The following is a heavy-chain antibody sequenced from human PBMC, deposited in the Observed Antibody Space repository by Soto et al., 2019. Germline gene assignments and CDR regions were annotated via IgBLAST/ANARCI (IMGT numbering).Heavy chain of an antibody. Sequence: EVQLVESGGGLVKPGGSLRLSCAASGFTFSSYSMNWVRQAPGKGLEWVSSISSSSSYIYYADSVKGRFTISRDNARNSLYRQMKSLRAEDTAVYYCARDQPGYSYGYGLGYWGQGTLVTVSS. CDR3: ARDQPGYSYGYGLGY. CDR1: GFTFSSYS. D-gene: IGHD5-18*01. J-gene: IGHJ4*02. CDR2: ISSSSSYI. V-gene: IGHV3-21*01.